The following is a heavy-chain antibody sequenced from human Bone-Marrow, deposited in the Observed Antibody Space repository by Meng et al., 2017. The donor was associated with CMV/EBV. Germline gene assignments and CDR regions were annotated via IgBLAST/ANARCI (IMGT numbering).Heavy chain of an antibody. J-gene: IGHJ6*02. CDR3: ARDGPGGLYSSSPYYYYYGMDV. CDR2: IYSGGSSSYI. CDR1: GFTVSSNY. V-gene: IGHV3-53*01. Sequence: GESLKISCAASGFTVSSNYMSWVRQAPGKGLEWVSVIYSGGSSSYIYYADSVKGRFTISRDNAKNSLYLQMNSLRAEDTAVYYCARDGPGGLYSSSPYYYYYGMDVWGQGTTVTVSS. D-gene: IGHD6-6*01.